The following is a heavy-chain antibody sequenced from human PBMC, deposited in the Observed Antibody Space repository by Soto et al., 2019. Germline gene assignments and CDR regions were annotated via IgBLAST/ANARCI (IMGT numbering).Heavy chain of an antibody. CDR1: GYSFTSYW. D-gene: IGHD6-13*01. CDR3: ARRMGSSSWYRTIWFDP. V-gene: IGHV5-51*03. CDR2: IYPGDSDT. J-gene: IGHJ5*02. Sequence: EVQLVQSGAEVKKPGESLKISCKGSGYSFTSYWIGWVRQMPGKGLEWMGIIYPGDSDTRYSPSFQGQVTISADKAISNAYLQWSSLKASDTAMYYCARRMGSSSWYRTIWFDPWGQGTLVTVSS.